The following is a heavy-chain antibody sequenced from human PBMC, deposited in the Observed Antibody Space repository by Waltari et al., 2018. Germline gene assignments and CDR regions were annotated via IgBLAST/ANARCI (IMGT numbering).Heavy chain of an antibody. CDR1: GYSFTSYW. CDR2: IYPGDSET. CDR3: ARRGIAAAVYDAFDI. J-gene: IGHJ3*02. V-gene: IGHV5-51*01. Sequence: EVQLVQSGAEVKKPGESLKISCKGSGYSFTSYWIGWVRQMPGKGLGWMGIIYPGDSETRYIPSFQGQVTISADKSISTAYLQWSSLKASDTAMYYCARRGIAAAVYDAFDIWGQGTMVTVSS. D-gene: IGHD6-13*01.